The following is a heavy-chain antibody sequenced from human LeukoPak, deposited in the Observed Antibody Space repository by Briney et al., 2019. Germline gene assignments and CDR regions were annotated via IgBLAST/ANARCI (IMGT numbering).Heavy chain of an antibody. V-gene: IGHV1-69*13. CDR2: IIPIFGTA. J-gene: IGHJ3*02. CDR1: GGTFSSYA. CDR3: AVRWELLHAFDI. D-gene: IGHD1-26*01. Sequence: SVRVSCKASGGTFSSYAISWVRQAPGQGLEWMGGIIPIFGTANYAQKFQGRVTITADESTSTAYMELSSLRSEDTAVYYCAVRWELLHAFDIWGQGTMVTVSS.